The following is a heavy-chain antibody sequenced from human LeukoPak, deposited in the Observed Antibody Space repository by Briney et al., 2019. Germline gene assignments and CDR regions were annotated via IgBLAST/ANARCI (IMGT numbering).Heavy chain of an antibody. CDR2: ISAYNGNT. CDR3: ARDSPDPTPPRPTKTDTRTPFDY. Sequence: GASVKVSCKASGYTFTSYGISWVRQAPGQGLEWMGWISAYNGNTNYAQKLQGRVTMTTDTSTSTAYMELRSLRSDDTAVYYCARDSPDPTPPRPTKTDTRTPFDYWGQGTLVTVSS. CDR1: GYTFTSYG. J-gene: IGHJ4*02. D-gene: IGHD1-1*01. V-gene: IGHV1-18*01.